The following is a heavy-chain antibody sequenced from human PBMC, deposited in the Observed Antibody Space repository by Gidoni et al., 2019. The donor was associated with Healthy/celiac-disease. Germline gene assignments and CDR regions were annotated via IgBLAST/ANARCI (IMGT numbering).Heavy chain of an antibody. CDR2: INHSGST. CDR1: VGSFICYY. D-gene: IGHD3-3*01. V-gene: IGHV4-34*01. Sequence: QVQLQQWGAGLLKPSASLSLTFAVYVGSFICYYWSWIRQPPGKGLEWIGEINHSGSTNYNPSLKSRVTISVDTSKNQCSLKLSAVTAADTAVYYCARGNRFVRSGYSRGCWFDPWGQGTLVTVSS. J-gene: IGHJ5*02. CDR3: ARGNRFVRSGYSRGCWFDP.